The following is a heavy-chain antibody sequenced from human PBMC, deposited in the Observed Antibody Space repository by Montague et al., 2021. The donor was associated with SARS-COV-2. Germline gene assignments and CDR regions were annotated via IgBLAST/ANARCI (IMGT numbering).Heavy chain of an antibody. CDR1: GFPFSNYA. J-gene: IGHJ3*02. V-gene: IGHV3-23*01. Sequence: SLSLSCAASGFPFSNYAMTWVRQAPGKGLEWVSVINRSGSTTYYTDSVKGRFTISRDNSKNTLYLQMNSLRGEDTAVYYCATDPGAFDIWGQGTMVTVSS. CDR3: ATDPGAFDI. CDR2: INRSGSTT.